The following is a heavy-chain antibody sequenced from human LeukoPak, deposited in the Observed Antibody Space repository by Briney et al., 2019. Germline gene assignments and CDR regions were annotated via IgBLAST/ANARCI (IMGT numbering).Heavy chain of an antibody. D-gene: IGHD2-2*01. Sequence: PGGSLRLSCADSGFTFSSYWMHWVRQAPGKGLVWVSRITNDGSTTSYADPVKGRFTISRDNAKNTLYLQMNSLRAEDTAVYYCASQYCGSTSCYGFDAFDIWGQGTKVTVSS. V-gene: IGHV3-74*01. J-gene: IGHJ3*02. CDR1: GFTFSSYW. CDR3: ASQYCGSTSCYGFDAFDI. CDR2: ITNDGSTT.